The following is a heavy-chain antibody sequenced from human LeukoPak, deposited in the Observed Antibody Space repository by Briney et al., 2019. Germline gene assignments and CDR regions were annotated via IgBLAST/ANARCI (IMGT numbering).Heavy chain of an antibody. CDR2: IKQDGSEK. CDR3: ASVLESSSGWSWRFDY. J-gene: IGHJ4*02. V-gene: IGHV3-7*01. D-gene: IGHD6-25*01. Sequence: GGSLRLSCAASGFTFSNYWMTWVRQAPGKGLEWVASIKQDGSEKYYVDSVKGRFTISRDNAKDSLYLQMNSLRAEDTAVYYCASVLESSSGWSWRFDYWGQGTLVSVSS. CDR1: GFTFSNYW.